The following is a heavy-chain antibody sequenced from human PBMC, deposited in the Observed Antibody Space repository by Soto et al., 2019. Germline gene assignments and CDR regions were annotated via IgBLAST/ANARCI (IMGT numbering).Heavy chain of an antibody. CDR3: AKEGNMGSSSWYYFDY. J-gene: IGHJ4*02. D-gene: IGHD6-13*01. V-gene: IGHV3-33*03. CDR2: IWYDASNK. Sequence: QVQLVESGGGVVQPGRSLRLSCAASGFTFSSNGMHWVRQAPGKGLEWVATIWYDASNKYYADSVKGRFTISRDNSKNTLDLHMNNLRAEDTAVYYCAKEGNMGSSSWYYFDYWGQGTLVTVSS. CDR1: GFTFSSNG.